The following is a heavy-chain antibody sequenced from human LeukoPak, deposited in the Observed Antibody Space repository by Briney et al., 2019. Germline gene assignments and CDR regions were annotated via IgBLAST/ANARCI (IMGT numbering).Heavy chain of an antibody. J-gene: IGHJ4*02. V-gene: IGHV1-2*06. CDR1: GYTFTGYY. Sequence: GASVKVSCKASGYTFTGYYMHWGRQAPGQGLEWVGRINPNSGGTNYAQKFQGRVTMTRDTSISTAYMELSRLRSDDTAVYYCARVGGIQQGDYWGQGTLVTVSS. D-gene: IGHD5-18*01. CDR2: INPNSGGT. CDR3: ARVGGIQQGDY.